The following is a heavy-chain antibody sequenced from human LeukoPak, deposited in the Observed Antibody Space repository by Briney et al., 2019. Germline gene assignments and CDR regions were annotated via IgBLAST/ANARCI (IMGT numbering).Heavy chain of an antibody. J-gene: IGHJ3*02. CDR1: GGSISSGDYY. D-gene: IGHD1-26*01. V-gene: IGHV4-30-4*08. CDR2: IYYSGST. Sequence: SETLSLTCTVSGGSISSGDYYWSWIRQPPGKGLEWIGYIYYSGSTYYNPSLKSRVTISVDTSKNQFSLKLSSVTAADTAVYYFQGYGGSYYDAFDIWGQGTMVTVSS. CDR3: QGYGGSYYDAFDI.